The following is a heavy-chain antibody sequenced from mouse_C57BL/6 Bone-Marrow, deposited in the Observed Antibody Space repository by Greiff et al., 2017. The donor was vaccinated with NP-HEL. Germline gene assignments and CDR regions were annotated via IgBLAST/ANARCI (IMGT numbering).Heavy chain of an antibody. D-gene: IGHD3-3*01. CDR1: GFTFSSYG. Sequence: EVKVVESGGDLVNPGGSLKLSCAASGFTFSSYGMSWVRQTPDKRLEWVATISSGGSYTYYPDSVKGRFTISRDNAKNTLYLQMSSLKSEDTAMYYCARRGDVYYFDYWGQGTTLTVSS. V-gene: IGHV5-6*02. J-gene: IGHJ2*01. CDR3: ARRGDVYYFDY. CDR2: ISSGGSYT.